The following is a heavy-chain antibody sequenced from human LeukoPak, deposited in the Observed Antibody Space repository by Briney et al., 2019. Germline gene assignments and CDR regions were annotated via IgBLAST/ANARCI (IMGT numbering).Heavy chain of an antibody. CDR3: AREREETYGSGSYTFDH. Sequence: GVSVKVSCKASGYTFTSYAFSWVRQAPGQGLEWMGWINTNNGNTNYVKRLQGRVTMTTDTSTSTAYMELRSLRSDDTAVYYCAREREETYGSGSYTFDHWGQGTLVTVSS. V-gene: IGHV1-18*01. CDR2: INTNNGNT. J-gene: IGHJ4*02. CDR1: GYTFTSYA. D-gene: IGHD3-10*01.